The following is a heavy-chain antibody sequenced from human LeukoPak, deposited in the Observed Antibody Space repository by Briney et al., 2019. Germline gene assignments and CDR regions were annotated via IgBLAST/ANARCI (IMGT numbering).Heavy chain of an antibody. Sequence: PGGSLRLSCAASTFTFSDYAMHWVRQAPGKGLEWVAVISYDGSNKYYADSVKGRFTISRDNSKNTLYLQMNSLRAEDTAVYYCANQPSGWHYYWGQGTLVTVSS. V-gene: IGHV3-30*04. D-gene: IGHD6-19*01. CDR1: TFTFSDYA. CDR2: ISYDGSNK. CDR3: ANQPSGWHYY. J-gene: IGHJ4*02.